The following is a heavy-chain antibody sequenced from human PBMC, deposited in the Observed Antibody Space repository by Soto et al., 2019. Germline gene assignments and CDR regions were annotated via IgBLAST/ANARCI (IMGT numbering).Heavy chain of an antibody. CDR1: GYTFTSYG. CDR3: DRDLHSYGDDAFDI. Sequence: ASVKVSCKASGYTFTSYGISWVRQAPGQGLEWMGWISAYNGNTNYAQKLQGRVTMTTDTSTSTAYMELRSLRSDDTAVYCGDRDLHSYGDDAFDIWGQGTMVTVSS. V-gene: IGHV1-18*01. CDR2: ISAYNGNT. D-gene: IGHD5-18*01. J-gene: IGHJ3*02.